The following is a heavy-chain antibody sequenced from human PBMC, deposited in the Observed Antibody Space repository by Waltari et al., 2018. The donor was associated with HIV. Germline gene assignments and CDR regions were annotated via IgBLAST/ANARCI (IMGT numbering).Heavy chain of an antibody. D-gene: IGHD2-15*01. V-gene: IGHV3-7*01. CDR3: ASLYCSGGSCYDY. Sequence: EVQLVVSGGGLVQPGGSLRLSCAASGFPFSSYWMTWFRQAPGKGLEWVANIKQDGSEKYYADSVKGRFTISRDNAKNSLYLQMNSLRAEDTAVYYCASLYCSGGSCYDYWGQGTLVTVSS. J-gene: IGHJ4*02. CDR1: GFPFSSYW. CDR2: IKQDGSEK.